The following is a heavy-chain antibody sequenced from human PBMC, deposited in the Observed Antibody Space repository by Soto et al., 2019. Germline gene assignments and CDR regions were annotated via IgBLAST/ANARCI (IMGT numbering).Heavy chain of an antibody. CDR3: ARGYYGSGSYPDYYGMDV. CDR2: IWYDGSNK. V-gene: IGHV3-33*01. J-gene: IGHJ6*02. Sequence: PGVSLRLSCAASGFTFSSYGMHWVRQAPGKGLEWVAVIWYDGSNKYYADSVKGRFTISRDNSKNTLYLQMNSLRAEDTAVYYCARGYYGSGSYPDYYGMDVWGQGTTVTVSS. CDR1: GFTFSSYG. D-gene: IGHD3-10*01.